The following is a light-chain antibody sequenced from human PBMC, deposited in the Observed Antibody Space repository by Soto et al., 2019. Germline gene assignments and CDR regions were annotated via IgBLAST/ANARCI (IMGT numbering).Light chain of an antibody. CDR2: RAS. CDR3: QQYDKWPQT. Sequence: EIGMTQSPATLSVSPGERVTLSCRASQRVSSNLAWYQQKPGQGPSLLIYRASLRATGIEARFSGSGSGTEFTLDISSLQSEDFAVYYCQQYDKWPQTFGQGTRLEIK. J-gene: IGKJ2*01. CDR1: QRVSSN. V-gene: IGKV3-15*01.